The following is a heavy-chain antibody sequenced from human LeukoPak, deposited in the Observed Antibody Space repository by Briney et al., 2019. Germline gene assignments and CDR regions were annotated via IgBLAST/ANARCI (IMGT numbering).Heavy chain of an antibody. D-gene: IGHD6-13*01. Sequence: ETLSLTCAVYGGSFSGYYWSWIRQPPGKGLEWVANIKQDGSEKYYVDSVKGRFTISRDNAKNSLYLQMNSLRAEDTAVYYCARVHSSSWYLGYFDYWGQGTLVTVSS. CDR1: GGSFSGYY. CDR2: IKQDGSEK. J-gene: IGHJ4*02. CDR3: ARVHSSSWYLGYFDY. V-gene: IGHV3-7*01.